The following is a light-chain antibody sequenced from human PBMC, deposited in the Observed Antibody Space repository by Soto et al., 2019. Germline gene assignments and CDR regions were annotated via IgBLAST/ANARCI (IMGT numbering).Light chain of an antibody. Sequence: QSVLTQPPSASGSPGQSVTISCTGTSSDVGGYNYVSWYQQHPGKAPKLMIYEVSKRPSGVPDRFSGSKSGNTASLTVSGLQAEDEADYYCSSYARSNNFDYVFATGTKVNVL. CDR2: EVS. CDR1: SSDVGGYNY. CDR3: SSYARSNNFDYV. V-gene: IGLV2-8*01. J-gene: IGLJ1*01.